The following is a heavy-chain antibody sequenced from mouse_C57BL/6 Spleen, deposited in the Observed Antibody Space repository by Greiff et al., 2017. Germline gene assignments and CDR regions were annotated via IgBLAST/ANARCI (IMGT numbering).Heavy chain of an antibody. V-gene: IGHV1-64*01. D-gene: IGHD2-4*01. CDR1: GYTFTSYW. J-gene: IGHJ2*01. Sequence: QVQLQPPGAELVKPGASVKLSCKASGYTFTSYWMHWVKQRPGQGLEWIGMIHPNSGSTNYNEKFKSKATLTVDKSSSTAYMQLSSLTSEDSAVYYCAGDYPYYFDYWGQGTTLTVSS. CDR2: IHPNSGST. CDR3: AGDYPYYFDY.